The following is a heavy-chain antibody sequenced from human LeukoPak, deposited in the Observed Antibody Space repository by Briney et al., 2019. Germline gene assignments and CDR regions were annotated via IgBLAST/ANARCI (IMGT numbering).Heavy chain of an antibody. CDR1: GGSISRGDYY. CDR3: ARDGLSGYVYDY. D-gene: IGHD5-12*01. Sequence: SETLSLTCTVSGGSISRGDYYWSWIRQPPGKGREWIGYIYYSGSTYYNPSLKSRVTISVDTSKNQFSLKLSSVTAADTAVYYCARDGLSGYVYDYWGQGTLVTVSS. V-gene: IGHV4-30-4*08. CDR2: IYYSGST. J-gene: IGHJ4*02.